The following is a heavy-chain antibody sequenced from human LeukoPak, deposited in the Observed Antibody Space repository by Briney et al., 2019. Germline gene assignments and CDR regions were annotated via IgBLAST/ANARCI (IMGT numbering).Heavy chain of an antibody. D-gene: IGHD2-2*01. CDR3: ASGVQSYPDY. Sequence: SVKLFCNASRHTYRSYVISWVRQASGRGFEWMGGIPPIFGTKLYAQKFQGRVTITADECTSTAYMELSSLRSEDTAVYDGASGVQSYPDYWGQGTLVTVSS. CDR2: IPPIFGTK. J-gene: IGHJ4*02. CDR1: RHTYRSYV. V-gene: IGHV1-69*13.